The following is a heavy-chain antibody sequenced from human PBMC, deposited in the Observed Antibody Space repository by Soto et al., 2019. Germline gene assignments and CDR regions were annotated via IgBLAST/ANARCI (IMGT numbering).Heavy chain of an antibody. CDR2: IWYDGSNK. Sequence: ESGGGVVQPGRSLRLSCAASGFTFSSYGMHWVRQAPGKGLEWVAVIWYDGSNKYYADSVKGRFTISRDNSKNTLYLQMNSLRAEDTAVYYCARDLYCSSTSCYGGSYFDYWGQGTLVTVSS. CDR3: ARDLYCSSTSCYGGSYFDY. D-gene: IGHD2-2*01. CDR1: GFTFSSYG. J-gene: IGHJ4*02. V-gene: IGHV3-33*01.